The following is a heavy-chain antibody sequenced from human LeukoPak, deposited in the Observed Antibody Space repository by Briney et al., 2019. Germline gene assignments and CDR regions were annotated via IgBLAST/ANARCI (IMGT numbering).Heavy chain of an antibody. D-gene: IGHD6-13*01. V-gene: IGHV3-74*01. CDR3: ARSGAYTGSTWTFDS. CDR1: GFTFSSYW. CDR2: VNSDGSTT. Sequence: GGSLRLSCAASGFTFSSYWMHWVRQAPGKGLVWVSRVNSDGSTTSYADSVKGRFTISRDNAKNTLYLQVNSLRAEDTAVCHCARSGAYTGSTWTFDSWGQGALVTVSS. J-gene: IGHJ4*02.